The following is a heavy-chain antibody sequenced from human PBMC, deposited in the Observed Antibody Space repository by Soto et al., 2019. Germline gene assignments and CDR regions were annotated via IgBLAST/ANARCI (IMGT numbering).Heavy chain of an antibody. J-gene: IGHJ6*03. D-gene: IGHD2-15*01. V-gene: IGHV3-30*18. CDR2: ISYDGSNK. CDR1: GFTFSSYG. CDR3: AKLAGGIYYMDG. Sequence: PGGSLRLSCAASGFTFSSYGMHWVRQAPGKGLEWVAVISYDGSNKYYADSVKGRFTISRDNSKNTLYLQMNSLRAEDTAVYYCAKLAGGIYYMDGWGKGTTVTV.